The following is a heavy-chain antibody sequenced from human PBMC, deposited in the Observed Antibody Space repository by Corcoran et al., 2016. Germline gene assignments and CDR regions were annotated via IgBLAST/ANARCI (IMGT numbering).Heavy chain of an antibody. J-gene: IGHJ4*02. CDR2: IKSKTDGGTT. CDR1: GFTFSNAW. V-gene: IGHV3-15*01. D-gene: IGHD5-18*01. CDR3: TTDPAGGYSQTRYFDY. Sequence: EVQLVESGGGLVKPGGSLRLSCAASGFTFSNAWMSWVRQAPGKGLEWVGRIKSKTDGGTTDYAAPVKGRFTISRDDSKNTLYLQMNSLKTEDTAVYYCTTDPAGGYSQTRYFDYWGQGTLVTVSS.